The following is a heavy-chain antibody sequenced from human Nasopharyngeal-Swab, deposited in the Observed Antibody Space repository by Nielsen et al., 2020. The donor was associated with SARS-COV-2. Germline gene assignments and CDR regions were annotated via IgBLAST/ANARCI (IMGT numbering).Heavy chain of an antibody. J-gene: IGHJ4*02. CDR3: ASGRGYSYGYVVY. D-gene: IGHD5-18*01. Sequence: SVKVSCKASGGTFSSYAVSWVRQAPGQGLEWMGGIIPIFGTANYAQKFQGRVTITADKSTSTAYMELSSLRSEDTAVYYCASGRGYSYGYVVYWGQGTLVTVSS. CDR1: GGTFSSYA. CDR2: IIPIFGTA. V-gene: IGHV1-69*06.